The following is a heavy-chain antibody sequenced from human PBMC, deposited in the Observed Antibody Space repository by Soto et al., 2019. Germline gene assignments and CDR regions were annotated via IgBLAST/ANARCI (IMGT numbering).Heavy chain of an antibody. V-gene: IGHV4-59*01. CDR3: ARDDTTGIFDF. Sequence: SETLSLTCSVSPGSMRTYYWTWIRQSPGKGLEWIGQISHTGRTKYNPSLESRVTISVDTSRKQFSLKLSSVTAADTALYYCARDDTTGIFDFWGQGTLVTVSS. J-gene: IGHJ4*02. D-gene: IGHD3-3*01. CDR2: ISHTGRT. CDR1: PGSMRTYY.